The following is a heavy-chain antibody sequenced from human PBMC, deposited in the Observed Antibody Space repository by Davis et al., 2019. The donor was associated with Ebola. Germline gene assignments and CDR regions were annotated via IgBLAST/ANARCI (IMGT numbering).Heavy chain of an antibody. Sequence: SGPTLVKPTQTLTLTCTFSGFSLSTSGMCVSWIRQPPGKALEWLALIDWDDDKYYSTSLKTRLTISKDTSKNQVVLTMTNMDPVDTATYYCARSLSGSYVFYYYGMDVWGQGTTVTVSS. D-gene: IGHD1-26*01. CDR1: GFSLSTSGMC. J-gene: IGHJ6*02. CDR3: ARSLSGSYVFYYYGMDV. V-gene: IGHV2-70*01. CDR2: IDWDDDK.